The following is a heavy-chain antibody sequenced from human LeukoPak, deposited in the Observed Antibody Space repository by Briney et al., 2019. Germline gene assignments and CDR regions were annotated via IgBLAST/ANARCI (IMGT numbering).Heavy chain of an antibody. D-gene: IGHD3-3*01. V-gene: IGHV3-23*01. J-gene: IGHJ6*03. Sequence: PGGSLRLSCAASGFTFSSYAMSWVRQAPGKGLEWVSAISGSGGSTYYADSVKGRFTISRDDSKNTLYLQMNSLRAEDTAVYYCAKENDFWSGYSHYMDVWGKGTTVTVSS. CDR2: ISGSGGST. CDR3: AKENDFWSGYSHYMDV. CDR1: GFTFSSYA.